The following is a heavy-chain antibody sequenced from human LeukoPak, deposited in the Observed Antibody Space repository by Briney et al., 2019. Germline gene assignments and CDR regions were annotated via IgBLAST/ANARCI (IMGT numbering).Heavy chain of an antibody. CDR2: ISAYNGNT. D-gene: IGHD3-22*01. CDR3: ASGGGGYSSGYLSVQNWFDP. Sequence: ASVKVSCKASGYTFTSYGISWVRQAPGQGLEWIGWISAYNGNTNYAQKLQGRVTMTTDTSTSTAYMELRSLRSDDTAVYYCASGGGGYSSGYLSVQNWFDPWGQGTLVTVSS. V-gene: IGHV1-18*01. CDR1: GYTFTSYG. J-gene: IGHJ5*02.